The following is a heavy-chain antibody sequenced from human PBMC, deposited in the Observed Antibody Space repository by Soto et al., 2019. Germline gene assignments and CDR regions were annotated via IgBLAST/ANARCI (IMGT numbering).Heavy chain of an antibody. D-gene: IGHD6-19*01. J-gene: IGHJ5*02. CDR3: ARPNRYYSSGWYSPRAWFDP. CDR2: INHSGST. V-gene: IGHV4-34*01. Sequence: SETLSLTCAVYGGSFSGYYWSWIRQPPGKGLEWIGEINHSGSTNYNPSLKSRVTISVDTSKNQFSLKLSSVTAADTAVYYFARPNRYYSSGWYSPRAWFDPWGQGTLVTVSS. CDR1: GGSFSGYY.